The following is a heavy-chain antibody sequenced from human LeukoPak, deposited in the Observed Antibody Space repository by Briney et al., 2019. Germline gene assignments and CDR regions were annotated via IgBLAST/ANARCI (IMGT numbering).Heavy chain of an antibody. D-gene: IGHD6-6*01. CDR1: GFTFSSYA. Sequence: GGSLRLSCAASGFTFSSYAMHWVRQAPGKGLEWVAVVSYDGSNKYFADSVKGRFTISRDNSKNTQYLQMNSLRPDDTAVYYCARDRGAARYFDYWGQGTLVTVSS. CDR2: VSYDGSNK. CDR3: ARDRGAARYFDY. V-gene: IGHV3-30-3*01. J-gene: IGHJ4*02.